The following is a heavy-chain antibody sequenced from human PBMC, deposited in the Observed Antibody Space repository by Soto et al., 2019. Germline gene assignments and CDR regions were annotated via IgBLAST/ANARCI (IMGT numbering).Heavy chain of an antibody. D-gene: IGHD6-13*01. CDR2: ISAYNGNT. J-gene: IGHJ5*02. CDR3: ARTSGYSSTDNWFDP. CDR1: GYTFTSYG. V-gene: IGHV1-18*01. Sequence: QVQLVQSGAEVKKPGASVKVSCKASGYTFTSYGISWVRQSPGQGLEWMGWISAYNGNTNNAQKFQGRVAVTTDTSTSTAYMELMNLRSDDTAVYYCARTSGYSSTDNWFDPWGREPWSPSPQ.